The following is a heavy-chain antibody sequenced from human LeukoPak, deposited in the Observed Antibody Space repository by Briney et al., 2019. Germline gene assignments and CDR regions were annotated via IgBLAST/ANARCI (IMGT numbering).Heavy chain of an antibody. CDR1: KYSFTTYW. D-gene: IGHD4-17*01. CDR3: VSGHDYGDPNFDY. J-gene: IGHJ4*02. CDR2: IYPGDSDT. Sequence: GESLKISCEASKYSFTTYWIGWVRQMPGKGLEWMGIIYPGDSDTRYSPSFQGQVTISADKSISTAYLQWSSLKASDSAMYYCVSGHDYGDPNFDYWGQGTLVTVSS. V-gene: IGHV5-51*01.